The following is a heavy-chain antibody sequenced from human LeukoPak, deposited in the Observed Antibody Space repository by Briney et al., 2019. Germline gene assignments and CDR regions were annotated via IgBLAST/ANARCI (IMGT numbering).Heavy chain of an antibody. Sequence: GRSLRLSCAASGFTFSSYGMHWVRQAPGKGLKWVAVISYDGSNKYYADSVKGRFTISRDNSKNTLYLQMNSLRAEDTAVYYCAKGGENYYGSGSYYGNYFDYWGQGTLVTVSS. D-gene: IGHD3-10*01. J-gene: IGHJ4*02. CDR3: AKGGENYYGSGSYYGNYFDY. V-gene: IGHV3-30*18. CDR1: GFTFSSYG. CDR2: ISYDGSNK.